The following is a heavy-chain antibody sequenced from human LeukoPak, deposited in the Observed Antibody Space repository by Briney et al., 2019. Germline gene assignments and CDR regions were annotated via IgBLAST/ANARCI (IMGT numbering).Heavy chain of an antibody. Sequence: SETLSLTCTVSGGSISSYYWSWIRQPPGKGLDFIGYIYYSGSTNYNPSLKGRVTISLDTSKNQFSLKLSSVTAADTAVYYCARSYDSRGYYYYGMDVWGQGTTVTVSS. D-gene: IGHD3-22*01. CDR1: GGSISSYY. CDR2: IYYSGST. CDR3: ARSYDSRGYYYYGMDV. V-gene: IGHV4-59*01. J-gene: IGHJ6*02.